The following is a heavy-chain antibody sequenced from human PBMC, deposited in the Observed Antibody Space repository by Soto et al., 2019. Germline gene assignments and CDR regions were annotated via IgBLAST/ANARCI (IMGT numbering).Heavy chain of an antibody. CDR2: INPSGGST. Sequence: QVQLVQSGAEVKKPGASVKVSCKASGYTFTSYYMHWVRQAPGQGLEWMGIINPSGGSTSYAQKFHWIGIMTRDTYTSTVYMELSSLRSEDTAVYYCARVAAAGRGSRDFDYWGQGTLVTVSS. D-gene: IGHD6-13*01. CDR3: ARVAAAGRGSRDFDY. J-gene: IGHJ4*02. V-gene: IGHV1-46*01. CDR1: GYTFTSYY.